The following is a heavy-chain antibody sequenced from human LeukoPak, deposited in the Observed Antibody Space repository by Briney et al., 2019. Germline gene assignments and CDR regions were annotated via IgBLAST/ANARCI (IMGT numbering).Heavy chain of an antibody. J-gene: IGHJ4*02. CDR1: GYTFTSYG. CDR3: ARGWRGSGSSHFDY. D-gene: IGHD3-10*01. Sequence: ASVKVSCKASGYTFTSYGIIWVRQAPGQGLEWMGWISAYNGNTNYAQKLQGRVTMTTDTSTSTAYMELRGLRSDDTAVYYCARGWRGSGSSHFDYWGQGTLVTVSS. V-gene: IGHV1-18*01. CDR2: ISAYNGNT.